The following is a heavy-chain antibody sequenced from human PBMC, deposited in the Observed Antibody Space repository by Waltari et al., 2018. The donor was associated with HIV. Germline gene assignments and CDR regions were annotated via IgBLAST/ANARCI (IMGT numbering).Heavy chain of an antibody. Sequence: EVQLVESGGGLIQPGGSLRLSCAASGFTVSSNYMSWVRQAPGKGREWVSVIYSGGSTYNADSVKGRFTISRDNSKNTLYLQMNSLRAEDTAVYYCARDGGTARGAFDIWGQGTMVTVSS. J-gene: IGHJ3*02. CDR1: GFTVSSNY. CDR2: IYSGGST. CDR3: ARDGGTARGAFDI. V-gene: IGHV3-53*01. D-gene: IGHD3-16*01.